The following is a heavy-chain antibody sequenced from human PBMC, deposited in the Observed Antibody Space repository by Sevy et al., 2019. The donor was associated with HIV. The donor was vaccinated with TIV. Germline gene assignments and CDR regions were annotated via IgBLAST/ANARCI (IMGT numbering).Heavy chain of an antibody. D-gene: IGHD3-22*01. Sequence: GGSLRLSCAASGFTFSSYAMSWVRQSPGKGLEWVSAISGSGGSTYYADSVKGRFTISRDNSKNTLYLQMNSLRAEDTAVYYCAKNPYYYDSSGYYSYYFDYWGQGTLVTVSS. CDR1: GFTFSSYA. J-gene: IGHJ4*02. CDR3: AKNPYYYDSSGYYSYYFDY. CDR2: ISGSGGST. V-gene: IGHV3-23*01.